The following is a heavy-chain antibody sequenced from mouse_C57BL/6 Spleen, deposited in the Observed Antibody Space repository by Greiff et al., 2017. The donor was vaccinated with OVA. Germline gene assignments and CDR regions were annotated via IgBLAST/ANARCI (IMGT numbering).Heavy chain of an antibody. V-gene: IGHV5-4*01. CDR3: ARDEDGYYGSDWYFDV. CDR1: GFTFSSYA. CDR2: ISDGGSYT. Sequence: EVQGVESGGGLVKPGGSLKLSCAASGFTFSSYAMSWVRQTPEKRLEWVATISDGGSYTYYPDNVKGRFTISRDNAKNNLYLQMSHLKSEDTAMYYCARDEDGYYGSDWYFDVWGTGTTVTVSS. J-gene: IGHJ1*03. D-gene: IGHD2-3*01.